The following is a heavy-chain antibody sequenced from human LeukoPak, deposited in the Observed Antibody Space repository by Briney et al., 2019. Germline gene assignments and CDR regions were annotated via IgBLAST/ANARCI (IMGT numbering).Heavy chain of an antibody. CDR3: ARTPDRGGFDF. D-gene: IGHD3-10*01. CDR2: IYYSGRT. CDR1: SGSINSYY. Sequence: SETLSLTCTVSSGSINSYYWSWVRQPPGKGLEYIGYIYYSGRTHYNPSLRSRVTISVDTSKNQFSLSLSSVTAADTAVYYCARTPDRGGFDFWGQGMLVTVSS. J-gene: IGHJ4*02. V-gene: IGHV4-59*01.